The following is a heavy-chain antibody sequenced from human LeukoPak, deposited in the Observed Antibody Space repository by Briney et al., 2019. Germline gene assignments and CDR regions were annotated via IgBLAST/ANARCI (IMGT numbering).Heavy chain of an antibody. J-gene: IGHJ5*02. Sequence: ASVKVSCKASGYTFTSYYMHWVRQAPGQGLEWVGIINPSGGSTSYAQKFQGRVTMTRDTSTSTVYMELSSLRSEDTAVYYCARDLGVVPAAINWFDPWGQGTLVTVSS. CDR1: GYTFTSYY. CDR3: ARDLGVVPAAINWFDP. V-gene: IGHV1-46*01. CDR2: INPSGGST. D-gene: IGHD2-2*01.